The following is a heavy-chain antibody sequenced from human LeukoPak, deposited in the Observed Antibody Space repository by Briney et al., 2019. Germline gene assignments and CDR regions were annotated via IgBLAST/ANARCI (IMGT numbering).Heavy chain of an antibody. CDR3: ARDGGLTMIVVAPYYYGMDV. V-gene: IGHV1-24*01. CDR1: GYTLTELS. D-gene: IGHD3-22*01. CDR2: FDPEDGET. J-gene: IGHJ6*02. Sequence: ASVKVSCKVSGYTLTELSMHWVRQAPGKGLEWMGGFDPEDGETIYAQKFQGRVTMTEDTSTDTAYMELSSLRSEDTAVYYCARDGGLTMIVVAPYYYGMDVWGQGTTVTVSS.